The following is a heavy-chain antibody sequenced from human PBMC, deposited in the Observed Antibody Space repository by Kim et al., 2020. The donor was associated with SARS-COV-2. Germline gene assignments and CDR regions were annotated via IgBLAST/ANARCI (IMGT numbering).Heavy chain of an antibody. CDR1: GYTFTSYA. V-gene: IGHV7-4-1*02. CDR2: INTNTGNP. D-gene: IGHD3-3*01. J-gene: IGHJ6*02. CDR3: PRDERITIFGVVINWENYYYYGMDV. Sequence: ASVKVSCKASGYTFTSYAMNWVRQAPGQGLEWMGWINTNTGNPTYAQGFTGRFVFSLDTSVSTAYLQISSLKAEDTAVYYCPRDERITIFGVVINWENYYYYGMDVWGQGTTVTVSS.